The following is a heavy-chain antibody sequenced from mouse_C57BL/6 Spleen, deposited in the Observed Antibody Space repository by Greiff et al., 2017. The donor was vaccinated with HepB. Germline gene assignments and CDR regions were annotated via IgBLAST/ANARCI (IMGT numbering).Heavy chain of an antibody. CDR1: GFTFSDYY. V-gene: IGHV5-12*01. J-gene: IGHJ1*03. CDR2: ISNGGGST. Sequence: EVMLVESGGGLVQPGGSLKLSCAASGFTFSDYYMYWVRQTPEKRLEWVAYISNGGGSTYYPDTVKGRFTISRDNAKNTLYLQMSRLKSEDTAMYYCARDYGSRAGYFDVWGTGTTVTVSS. CDR3: ARDYGSRAGYFDV. D-gene: IGHD1-1*01.